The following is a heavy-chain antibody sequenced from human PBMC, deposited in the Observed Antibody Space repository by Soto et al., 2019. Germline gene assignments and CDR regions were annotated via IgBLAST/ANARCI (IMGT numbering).Heavy chain of an antibody. CDR3: ARDKSYYYDSSGYYYVRAFDI. CDR1: GFTFSSYW. J-gene: IGHJ3*02. V-gene: IGHV3-74*01. D-gene: IGHD3-22*01. CDR2: INSDGSST. Sequence: GGSLRLSCAASGFTFSSYWMHWVRQAPGKGLVWVSRINSDGSSTSYADSVKGRFTISRDNAKNTLYLQMNSLRAEDTAVYYCARDKSYYYDSSGYYYVRAFDIWGQGTMVTVSS.